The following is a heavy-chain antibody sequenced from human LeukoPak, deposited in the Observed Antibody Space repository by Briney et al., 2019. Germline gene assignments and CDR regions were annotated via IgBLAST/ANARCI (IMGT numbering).Heavy chain of an antibody. CDR2: INAGNGNT. J-gene: IGHJ4*02. D-gene: IGHD2-21*02. V-gene: IGHV1-3*01. CDR3: ARTPRTFYCGGDCSFALDY. CDR1: GYTFTSYA. Sequence: ASVKVSCTASGYTFTSYAMHWVRQAPGQRLEWMGWINAGNGNTKYSQKFQGRVTITRDTSASTAYMELSSLRSEDTAVYYCARTPRTFYCGGDCSFALDYWGQGTLVTVSS.